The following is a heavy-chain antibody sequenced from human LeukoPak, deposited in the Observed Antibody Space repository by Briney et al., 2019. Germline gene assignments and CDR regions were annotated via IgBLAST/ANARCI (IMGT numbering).Heavy chain of an antibody. J-gene: IGHJ4*02. D-gene: IGHD1-1*01. CDR2: INPTGGST. V-gene: IGHV1-46*01. Sequence: ASVTVSCTASGYTFTSYFMHWVRQAPGQGLEWMGIINPTGGSTTYAQKFQGRVTMTRDTSTSTVYMELSSLRSEDTAVFYCARVSHNGSDYWGQGTLVTVSS. CDR3: ARVSHNGSDY. CDR1: GYTFTSYF.